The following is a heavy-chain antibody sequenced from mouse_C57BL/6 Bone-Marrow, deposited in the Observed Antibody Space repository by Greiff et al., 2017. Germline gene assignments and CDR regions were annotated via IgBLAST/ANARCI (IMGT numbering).Heavy chain of an antibody. CDR3: ASLYYDYDGGGYYFDY. CDR2: ISYDGSN. J-gene: IGHJ2*01. CDR1: GYSITSGYY. D-gene: IGHD2-4*01. V-gene: IGHV3-6*01. Sequence: VQLKESGPGLVKPSQSLSLTCSVTGYSITSGYYWNWIRQFPGNKLEWMGYISYDGSNNYNPSLKNRISITRDTSKNQFFLKLNSVTTEDTATYYCASLYYDYDGGGYYFDYRGQGTTLTVSS.